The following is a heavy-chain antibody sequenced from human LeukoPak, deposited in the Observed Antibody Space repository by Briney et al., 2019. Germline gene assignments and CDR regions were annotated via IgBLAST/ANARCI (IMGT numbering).Heavy chain of an antibody. CDR1: GFTFSNYW. CDR2: INSDGINT. V-gene: IGHV3-74*01. J-gene: IGHJ5*02. CDR3: ARDLGQYYDTSDNWFDP. Sequence: GGSLRLSCAASGFTFSNYWMHWVRQAPGKGLVWVSRINSDGINTSYADSVKGRFTISRDNAKNTLNLQMNSLRAENTAVYYCARDLGQYYDTSDNWFDPWGQGTLVTVSS. D-gene: IGHD3-22*01.